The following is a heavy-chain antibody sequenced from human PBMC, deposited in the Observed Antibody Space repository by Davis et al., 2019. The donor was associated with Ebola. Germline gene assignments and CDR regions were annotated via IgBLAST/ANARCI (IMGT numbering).Heavy chain of an antibody. CDR1: GYSFTSHY. J-gene: IGHJ4*02. CDR3: ARGVRYCDYFDY. Sequence: ASVKVSCKASGYSFTSHYMQWLPHAPARGLQWLGWVDRNSGGTNYAQKSQCWVTMTSDTSISTAYMELSRLRSDDTAVYYCARGVRYCDYFDYWGPGTLVTVSS. V-gene: IGHV1-2*04. CDR2: VDRNSGGT. D-gene: IGHD2-8*02.